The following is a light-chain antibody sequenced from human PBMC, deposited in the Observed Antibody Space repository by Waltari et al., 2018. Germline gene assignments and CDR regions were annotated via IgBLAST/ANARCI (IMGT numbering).Light chain of an antibody. V-gene: IGLV1-44*01. CDR2: SNN. Sequence: QSVLTQPPSASGTPGQRVTIPCSGSSTNIGSNPVNWYQQLPGTAPKLLIYSNNQRPSGVPDRFSGSKSGTSASLAISGLQSEDEADYYCAAWDDSLGWVFGGGTKLTVL. J-gene: IGLJ3*02. CDR1: STNIGSNP. CDR3: AAWDDSLGWV.